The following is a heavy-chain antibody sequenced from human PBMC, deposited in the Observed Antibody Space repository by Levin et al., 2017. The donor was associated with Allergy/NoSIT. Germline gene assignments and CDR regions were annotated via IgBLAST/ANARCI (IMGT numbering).Heavy chain of an antibody. V-gene: IGHV4-61*02. CDR1: GGSISSGSYY. D-gene: IGHD3-10*01. CDR2: IYSSGSA. Sequence: PSETLSLTCKVSGGSISSGSYYWSWIRQPAATGLEWIGRIYSSGSANYNPSLKRLAIISVDTSKNQFSLKLSSVTAADTAVYYCARAEVGSEHWGQGTLVTVSS. J-gene: IGHJ4*02. CDR3: ARAEVGSEH.